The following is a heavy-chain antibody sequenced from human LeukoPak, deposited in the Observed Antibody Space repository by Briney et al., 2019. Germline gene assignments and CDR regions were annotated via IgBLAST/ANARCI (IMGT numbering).Heavy chain of an antibody. J-gene: IGHJ4*02. CDR2: IYYSGST. V-gene: IGHV4-39*07. CDR1: GGSISSSSYY. D-gene: IGHD4-17*01. Sequence: SETLSLTCTVSGGSISSSSYYWGWIRQPPGKGLEWIGSIYYSGSTYYNPSLKSRVTISVDTSKNQFSLKLSSVTAADTAVYYCARGWGLRTLFYFDYWGQGTLVTVSS. CDR3: ARGWGLRTLFYFDY.